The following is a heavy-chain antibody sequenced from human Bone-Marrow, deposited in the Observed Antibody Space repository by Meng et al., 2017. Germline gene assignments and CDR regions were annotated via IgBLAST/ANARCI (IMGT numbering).Heavy chain of an antibody. V-gene: IGHV4-34*01. CDR1: GGTFSDYY. J-gene: IGHJ5*02. Sequence: QVQLQQWGAGLLKPSETLSLTCAVYGGTFSDYYWSWIRQPPGKGLKWIGEINHSGGTKYTPSLESRVTISIDTSKNQFSLKLSSVTAADTAVYYCAREDAAGGWLRISWGQGTLVTVSS. CDR2: INHSGGT. CDR3: AREDAAGGWLRIS. D-gene: IGHD5-12*01.